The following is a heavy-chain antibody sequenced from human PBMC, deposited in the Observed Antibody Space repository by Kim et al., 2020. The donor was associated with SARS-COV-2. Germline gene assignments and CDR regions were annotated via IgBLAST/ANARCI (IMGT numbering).Heavy chain of an antibody. D-gene: IGHD6-19*01. J-gene: IGHJ6*02. CDR1: GFTFDDYA. V-gene: IGHV3-9*01. CDR3: AKDMQWLVGSGMDV. Sequence: GGSLRLSCAASGFTFDDYAMHWVRQAPGKGLEWVSGISWNSGSICYADSVKGRFTISRDNAKNSLYLQMNSLRAEDTALYYCAKDMQWLVGSGMDVWGQGTTVTVSS. CDR2: ISWNSGSI.